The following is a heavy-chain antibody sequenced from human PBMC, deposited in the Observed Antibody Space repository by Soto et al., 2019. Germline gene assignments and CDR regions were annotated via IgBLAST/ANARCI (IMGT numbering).Heavy chain of an antibody. CDR2: TYYRSRWYN. Sequence: QVQLQESGPGLVKPSQTLSLTCAISGDSVSSNSAAWNWIRLSPSRGLEWLARTYYRSRWYNDYACSVGCLISVTPDTPKNHFPLRLTCGTPGDPAVNSCAVTPPYKWYYM. CDR3: AVTPPYKWYYM. D-gene: IGHD1-20*01. J-gene: IGHJ6*03. CDR1: GDSVSSNSAA. V-gene: IGHV6-1*01.